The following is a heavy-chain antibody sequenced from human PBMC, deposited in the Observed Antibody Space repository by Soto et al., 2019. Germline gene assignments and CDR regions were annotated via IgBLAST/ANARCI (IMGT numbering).Heavy chain of an antibody. D-gene: IGHD3-22*01. V-gene: IGHV3-23*01. CDR1: GFTFSSYA. Sequence: GGSLRLSCAASGFTFSSYAMSWVRQAPGKGLEWVSAISGSGGSTYYADSVKGRFTISRDNSKNTLYLQMNSLRAEDTAVYYCAKDWGQWGYYDSRRYYHFDYWGQGTLVTV. CDR2: ISGSGGST. CDR3: AKDWGQWGYYDSRRYYHFDY. J-gene: IGHJ4*02.